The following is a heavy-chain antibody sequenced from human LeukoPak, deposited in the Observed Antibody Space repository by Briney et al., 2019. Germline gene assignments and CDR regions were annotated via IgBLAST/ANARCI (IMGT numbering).Heavy chain of an antibody. CDR2: INPSGST. D-gene: IGHD3-9*01. Sequence: SETLSLTCAVYGGSFSGDYWSWIRQPPGKGLEWIGEINPSGSTNYNPSLKSRVTISVDTSEKQFFLKLSSMTAADTAVYYCARSSYDILTGYSDAFDYWGQGTLVTVSS. CDR3: ARSSYDILTGYSDAFDY. V-gene: IGHV4-34*01. CDR1: GGSFSGDY. J-gene: IGHJ4*02.